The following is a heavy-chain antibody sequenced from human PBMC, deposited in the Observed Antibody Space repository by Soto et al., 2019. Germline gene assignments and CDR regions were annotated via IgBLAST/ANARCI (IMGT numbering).Heavy chain of an antibody. CDR1: RYIFTAYF. CDR2: INPNNGAT. V-gene: IGHV1-2*02. Sequence: QVQLVQSGAEGKKPGASGKVSCKAPRYIFTAYFMHWVRQAPGQGLEWMGWINPNNGATHYGLSFQGRVTMTRDTSISTAYMELSSLRSDDTAVYYCASHDPGARFDPWGQGTLVIVSS. J-gene: IGHJ5*02. CDR3: ASHDPGARFDP. D-gene: IGHD1-1*01.